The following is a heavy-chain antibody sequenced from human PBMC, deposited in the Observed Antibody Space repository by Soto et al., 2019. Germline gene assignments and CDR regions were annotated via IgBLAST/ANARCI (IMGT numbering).Heavy chain of an antibody. Sequence: GGSLRLSCTASGFSFSSYTMNWVRQAPGKGLQWVASITNRGTHTYSADSVKGRFTISRDNDKNSLYLQMNNLRAEDTATYYCARAHEVAWFDSWGRGTLVTVYS. J-gene: IGHJ5*01. CDR1: GFSFSSYT. CDR2: ITNRGTHT. D-gene: IGHD2-15*01. CDR3: ARAHEVAWFDS. V-gene: IGHV3-21*06.